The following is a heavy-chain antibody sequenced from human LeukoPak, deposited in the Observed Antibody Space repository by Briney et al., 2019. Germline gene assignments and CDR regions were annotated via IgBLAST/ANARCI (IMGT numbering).Heavy chain of an antibody. CDR1: GFTFDDYG. V-gene: IGHV3-20*01. Sequence: GGSLRLSCAASGFTFDDYGMSWVRQAPGKGLEWVSGINWNGGSTGYADSVKGRFTISRDNAKNSLYLQMNSLRAEHTALYHCARALYYDFWSGSPDDAFDTWGQGTMVTVSS. D-gene: IGHD3-3*01. J-gene: IGHJ3*02. CDR2: INWNGGST. CDR3: ARALYYDFWSGSPDDAFDT.